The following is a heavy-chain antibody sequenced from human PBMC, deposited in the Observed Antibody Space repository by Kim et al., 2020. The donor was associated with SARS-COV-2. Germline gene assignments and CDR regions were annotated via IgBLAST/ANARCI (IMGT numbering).Heavy chain of an antibody. CDR3: AKGVVAATEGYFDY. Sequence: APTVKGRYTISRDNSKNTLYLQMGSLGAEDTAVYYCAKGVVAATEGYFDYWGRGTLVTFAS. J-gene: IGHJ4*02. V-gene: IGHV3-23*01. D-gene: IGHD2-15*01.